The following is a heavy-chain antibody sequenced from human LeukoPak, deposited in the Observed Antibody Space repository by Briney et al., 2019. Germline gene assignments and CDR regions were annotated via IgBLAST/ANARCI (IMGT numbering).Heavy chain of an antibody. D-gene: IGHD6-6*01. CDR2: RSIYNGNT. CDR3: ARGGPFPSSSSSREYYLDY. V-gene: IGHV1-18*01. Sequence: ASVKVSCKASGYDFINYGISWLRRAPGQGLEWMGWRSIYNGNTDYKLQGRVTMTTDTSTSTAYMELRSLRSDDTAVYYCARGGPFPSSSSSREYYLDYWGQGTLVTVSS. CDR1: GYDFINYG. J-gene: IGHJ4*02.